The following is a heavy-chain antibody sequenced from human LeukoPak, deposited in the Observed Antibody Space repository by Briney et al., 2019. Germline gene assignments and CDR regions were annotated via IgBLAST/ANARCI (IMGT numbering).Heavy chain of an antibody. CDR3: ARGYCSSTSCNRDLDY. D-gene: IGHD2-2*02. CDR1: GYTFTSYG. J-gene: IGHJ4*02. Sequence: ASVKVSCKASGYTFTSYGISWVRQAPGQGLEWMGWISAYNGNTNYAQKLQGRVTMTTDTSRRTAYMELRSLRSDDTAVYYCARGYCSSTSCNRDLDYWGQGTLVTVSS. V-gene: IGHV1-18*01. CDR2: ISAYNGNT.